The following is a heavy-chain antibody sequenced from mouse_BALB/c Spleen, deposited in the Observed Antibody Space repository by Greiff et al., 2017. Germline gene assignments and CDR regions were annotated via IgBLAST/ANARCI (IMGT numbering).Heavy chain of an antibody. CDR1: GFNIKDTY. V-gene: IGHV14-3*02. D-gene: IGHD2-10*01. J-gene: IGHJ4*01. CDR2: IYTANGNT. Sequence: EVQLQQSGAELVKPGASVKLSCTASGFNIKDTYMHWVKQRPEQGLEWIGRIYTANGNTKYDPKFQGKATITADTSSNTDYLQLRSLTSEDTDVYYCARAYYGNIYARDYWGQGTSVTVSS. CDR3: ARAYYGNIYARDY.